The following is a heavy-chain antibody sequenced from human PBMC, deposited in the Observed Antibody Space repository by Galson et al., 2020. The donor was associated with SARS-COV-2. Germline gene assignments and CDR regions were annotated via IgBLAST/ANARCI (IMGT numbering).Heavy chain of an antibody. CDR3: ARDGGVGARYGMDV. CDR2: IYSGGST. J-gene: IGHJ6*02. Sequence: GESLKISCAASGFTVSSNYMSWVRQAPGKGLEWVSVIYSGGSTYYADSVKGRFTISRDNSKNTLYLQMNSLRAEDTAVYYCARDGGVGARYGMDVWGQGTTVTVSS. V-gene: IGHV3-53*01. D-gene: IGHD1-26*01. CDR1: GFTVSSNY.